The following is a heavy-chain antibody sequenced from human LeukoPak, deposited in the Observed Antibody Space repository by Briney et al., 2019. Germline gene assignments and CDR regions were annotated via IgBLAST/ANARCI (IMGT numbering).Heavy chain of an antibody. D-gene: IGHD3-10*01. CDR3: ARFYTRGLYFDL. Sequence: SETLSLTCTVSGGSISSGDYYWSWIRQPPGKGLEWIGYIYYSGSTYYNPSLKSRVTISVDTSRNQFSLKLSSVTAADTAVYYCARFYTRGLYFDLWGRGTLVTVSS. CDR2: IYYSGST. CDR1: GGSISSGDYY. J-gene: IGHJ2*01. V-gene: IGHV4-30-4*01.